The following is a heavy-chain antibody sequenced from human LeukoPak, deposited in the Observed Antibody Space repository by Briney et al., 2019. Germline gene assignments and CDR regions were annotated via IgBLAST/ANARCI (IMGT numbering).Heavy chain of an antibody. D-gene: IGHD3-22*01. CDR3: ARHYYYDSSGYPDY. CDR2: IYYSGST. CDR1: GGSISSGGYY. J-gene: IGHJ4*02. Sequence: PSETLSLTCTVSGGSISSGGYYWSWIRQHPGKGLEWIGYIYYSGSTYYNPSLRSRVTISVDTSKNQFSLKLSSVTAADTAVYYCARHYYYDSSGYPDYWGQGTLVTVSS. V-gene: IGHV4-31*03.